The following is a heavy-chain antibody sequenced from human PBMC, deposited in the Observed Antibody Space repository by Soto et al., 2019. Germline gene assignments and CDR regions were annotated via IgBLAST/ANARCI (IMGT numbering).Heavy chain of an antibody. V-gene: IGHV4-4*07. Sequence: TCTVCFGSISIYYLSWIRQPAGKGLEWIGRIYTSGSTNYNPSLKSRVTMSVDTSKNQFSLKLSSVTAADTAVYYCARDSPFWSGYYSRSGKRENWFDPWGQGTLVTVSS. J-gene: IGHJ5*02. CDR1: FGSISIYY. CDR2: IYTSGST. CDR3: ARDSPFWSGYYSRSGKRENWFDP. D-gene: IGHD3-3*01.